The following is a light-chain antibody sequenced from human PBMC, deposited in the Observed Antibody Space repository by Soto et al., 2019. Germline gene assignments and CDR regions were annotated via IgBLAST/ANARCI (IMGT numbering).Light chain of an antibody. Sequence: QSALTQPASVSGSPGQSITISCTGTSSDVGGYNYVSWYQQHPGKAPKLMIYEVSNRPSGVSNRFSGSKSGNTASLTISGLQAEDEADYYCGSNGGGSYFFGTGTKLTVL. CDR1: SSDVGGYNY. J-gene: IGLJ1*01. V-gene: IGLV2-14*01. CDR2: EVS. CDR3: GSNGGGSYF.